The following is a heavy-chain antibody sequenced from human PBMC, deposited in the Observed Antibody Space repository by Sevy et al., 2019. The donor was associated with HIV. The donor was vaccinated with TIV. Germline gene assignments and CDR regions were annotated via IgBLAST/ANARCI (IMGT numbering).Heavy chain of an antibody. CDR3: ARKFGY. Sequence: GGSLRLSCAASGFAFNTFGMHWVRRAPGKGLEWVAFISFDENIEYYADSVKGRFTISRDNSKNMLYLQMNSLRAEDTAVYYCARKFGYWGQGTLVTVSS. CDR2: ISFDENIE. J-gene: IGHJ4*02. CDR1: GFAFNTFG. D-gene: IGHD3-10*01. V-gene: IGHV3-33*01.